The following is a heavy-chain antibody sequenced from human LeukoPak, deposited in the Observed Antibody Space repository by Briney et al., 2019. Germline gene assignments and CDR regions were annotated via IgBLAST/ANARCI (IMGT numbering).Heavy chain of an antibody. CDR3: ARDVGWEPRMDAFDI. Sequence: ASVKVSCKASGYTFTSYYMHWVRQAPGQGLEWMGIINPSGGSTRYAQKFQGRVTMTRDTSTSTVYMELSSLRSEDTAVYYCARDVGWEPRMDAFDIWGQGTMVTVSS. V-gene: IGHV1-46*01. CDR2: INPSGGST. D-gene: IGHD1-26*01. J-gene: IGHJ3*02. CDR1: GYTFTSYY.